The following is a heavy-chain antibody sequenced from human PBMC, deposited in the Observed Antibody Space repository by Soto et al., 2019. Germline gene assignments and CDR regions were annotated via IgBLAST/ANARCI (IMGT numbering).Heavy chain of an antibody. CDR3: ARGLLWSGYDRVYGMDV. Sequence: PSETLSLTCAVYGGFLSESYWTWIRQPPGKGLEWIGEINHVGGTNYNPPLKSRVTMSVDTSQNQFSLRLSSVTAADTAVYYCARGLLWSGYDRVYGMDVWGQGTTVTVSS. J-gene: IGHJ6*02. D-gene: IGHD3-3*01. CDR2: INHVGGT. CDR1: GGFLSESY. V-gene: IGHV4-34*01.